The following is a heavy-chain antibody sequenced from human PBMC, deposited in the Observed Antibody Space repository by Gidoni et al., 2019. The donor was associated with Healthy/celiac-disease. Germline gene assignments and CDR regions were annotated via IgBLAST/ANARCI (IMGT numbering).Heavy chain of an antibody. V-gene: IGHV3-43D*04. CDR1: GFTFDDYA. D-gene: IGHD3-3*01. CDR3: AKDGAKRITIFGVVQGLMDV. CDR2: ISWDGGST. J-gene: IGHJ6*02. Sequence: EVQLVESGGVVVQPGGSLRLSCAASGFTFDDYAMPWVRQAPGKGLEWVSLISWDGGSTYYADSVKGRFTISRDNSKNSLYLQMNSLRAEDTALYYCAKDGAKRITIFGVVQGLMDVWGQGTTVTVSS.